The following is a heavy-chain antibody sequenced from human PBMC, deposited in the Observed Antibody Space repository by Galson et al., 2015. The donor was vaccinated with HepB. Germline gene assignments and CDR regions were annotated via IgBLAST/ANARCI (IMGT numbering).Heavy chain of an antibody. V-gene: IGHV1-24*01. D-gene: IGHD4-23*01. CDR3: ATASGGNSGHYYYGMDV. J-gene: IGHJ6*02. Sequence: SVKVSCKVSGYTLTELSMHWVRQAPGKGLEWMGGFDPEDGETIYAQKFQGRVTMTEDTSTDTAYMELSSLRSEDTAVYYCATASGGNSGHYYYGMDVWGQGTTVTVSS. CDR1: GYTLTELS. CDR2: FDPEDGET.